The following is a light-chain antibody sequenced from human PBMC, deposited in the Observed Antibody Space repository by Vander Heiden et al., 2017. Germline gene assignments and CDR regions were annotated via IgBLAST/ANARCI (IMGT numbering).Light chain of an antibody. Sequence: EIVLTQSPGSLSLSPGERATLACRARQSVSSSYLAWYQQKPGQAPRLLIYGASSRATGIPARFSGSGSGTDFTLTISRLEPEDFAVYYCQQYGSSPLYTFGQGTKLEIK. V-gene: IGKV3-20*01. CDR2: GAS. CDR3: QQYGSSPLYT. CDR1: QSVSSSY. J-gene: IGKJ2*01.